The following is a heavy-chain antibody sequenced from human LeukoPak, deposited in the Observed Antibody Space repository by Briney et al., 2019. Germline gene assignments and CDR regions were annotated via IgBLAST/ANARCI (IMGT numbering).Heavy chain of an antibody. Sequence: SETLSLTCAVYGGSFSGYYWSWIRQPPGKGLEWIGEINHSGSTNYNPSLKSRVTISVDTSKNQFSLKLSSVTAADTAVYYCARRNVRRYQLLMLGAFDIWGQGTMVTVSS. J-gene: IGHJ3*02. CDR2: INHSGST. D-gene: IGHD2-2*01. CDR1: GGSFSGYY. CDR3: ARRNVRRYQLLMLGAFDI. V-gene: IGHV4-34*01.